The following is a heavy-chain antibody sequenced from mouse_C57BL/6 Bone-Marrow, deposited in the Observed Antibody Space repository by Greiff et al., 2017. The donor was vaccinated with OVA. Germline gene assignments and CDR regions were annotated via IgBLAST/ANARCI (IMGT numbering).Heavy chain of an antibody. CDR1: GFTFSSYG. J-gene: IGHJ2*01. CDR2: ISSGGSYT. CDR3: ARHGDYGSFFDY. D-gene: IGHD1-1*01. Sequence: EVKLVESGGDLVKPGGSLKLSCAASGFTFSSYGMSWVRQTPDKRLEWVATISSGGSYTSYPDSVKGRFTISRDNAKNTLYLQMSSLKSEDTAMYYCARHGDYGSFFDYWGQGTTLTVSS. V-gene: IGHV5-6*01.